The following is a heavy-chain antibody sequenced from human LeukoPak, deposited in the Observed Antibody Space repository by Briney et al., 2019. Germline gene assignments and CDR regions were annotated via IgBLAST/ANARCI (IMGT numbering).Heavy chain of an antibody. Sequence: PSETLSLTCAVYGGSFSGYYWSWIRQPPGKGLEWIGEINHSGSTNYKPSLKSRVTISVDTSKNQFSLKLSSVTAADTAVYYCARHYGPWGQGTLVTVSS. J-gene: IGHJ5*02. V-gene: IGHV4-34*01. CDR1: GGSFSGYY. CDR2: INHSGST. D-gene: IGHD3-16*01. CDR3: ARHYGP.